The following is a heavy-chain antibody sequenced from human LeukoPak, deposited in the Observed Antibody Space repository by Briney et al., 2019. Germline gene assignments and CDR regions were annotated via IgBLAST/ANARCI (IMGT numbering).Heavy chain of an antibody. CDR1: GFIVSSNY. J-gene: IGHJ4*02. CDR3: ARDPSPVYDSSGYYDY. D-gene: IGHD3-22*01. Sequence: PGGSLRLSCAASGFIVSSNYMSWVRQAPGKGLQWVSIIYSGGSTYCADSVKGRFTISRDNAKNSLYLQMNSLRAEDTAVYYCARDPSPVYDSSGYYDYWGQGTLVTVSS. V-gene: IGHV3-53*01. CDR2: IYSGGST.